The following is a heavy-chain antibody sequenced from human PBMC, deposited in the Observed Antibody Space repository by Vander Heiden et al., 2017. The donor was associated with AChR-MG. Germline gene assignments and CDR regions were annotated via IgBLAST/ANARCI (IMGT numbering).Heavy chain of an antibody. CDR2: ISGSGGST. Sequence: EVQLLESGGGLVQPGGSLRLSCAASGFTFSSYAMSWVRQAPGKGLEWVSAISGSGGSTYYADSVKGRFTISRDNSKNTLYLQMNSLRAEDTAVYYCAKEGSGSYSSYYYYYGMDVWGQGTTVTVSS. CDR1: GFTFSSYA. V-gene: IGHV3-23*01. CDR3: AKEGSGSYSSYYYYYGMDV. D-gene: IGHD3-10*01. J-gene: IGHJ6*02.